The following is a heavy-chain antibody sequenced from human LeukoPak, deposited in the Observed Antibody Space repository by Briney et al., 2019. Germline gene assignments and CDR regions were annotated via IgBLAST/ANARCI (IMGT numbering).Heavy chain of an antibody. CDR3: AKSGYNRFDY. CDR1: GFTFSICA. D-gene: IGHD5-24*01. Sequence: PGGPLTLSCAASGFTFSICAMSWLRGSRGKGLEWVSNISGCCSGGSKYYADSAKGRINISRDNAKNTLYLQMNSLRPEDTAVYYCAKSGYNRFDYWGQGTLVTVSS. J-gene: IGHJ4*02. V-gene: IGHV3-23*01. CDR2: ISGCCSGGSK.